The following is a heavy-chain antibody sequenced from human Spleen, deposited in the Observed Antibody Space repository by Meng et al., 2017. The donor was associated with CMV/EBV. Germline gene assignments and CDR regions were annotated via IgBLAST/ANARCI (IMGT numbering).Heavy chain of an antibody. D-gene: IGHD6-13*01. CDR2: IWYDGSNR. Sequence: GGSLRLSCAASGFTFSNYGMHWVRQAPGKGLEWVSIIWYDGSNRNYADSVKGRFTISRDNSKNTLFLQLNSLRVEDTAVYHCAREGQQLVSASYYYYGMDVWGQGTTVTVSS. CDR3: AREGQQLVSASYYYYGMDV. J-gene: IGHJ6*02. V-gene: IGHV3-33*01. CDR1: GFTFSNYG.